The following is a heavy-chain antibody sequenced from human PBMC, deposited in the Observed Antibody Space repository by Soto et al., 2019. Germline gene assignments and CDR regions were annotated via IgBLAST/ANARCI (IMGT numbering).Heavy chain of an antibody. CDR2: ISAYNGNT. Sequence: QVQLVQSGAEVKKPGASVKVSCKASGYTFTSYGISWVRQAPGQGLEWMGWISAYNGNTNYAQKLQGRVTMTTDTSTSTAYMELRRLRSDDTAVYYCARDSLNYGDYGGFDYLGQGTLVTVSS. D-gene: IGHD4-17*01. CDR3: ARDSLNYGDYGGFDY. J-gene: IGHJ4*02. V-gene: IGHV1-18*01. CDR1: GYTFTSYG.